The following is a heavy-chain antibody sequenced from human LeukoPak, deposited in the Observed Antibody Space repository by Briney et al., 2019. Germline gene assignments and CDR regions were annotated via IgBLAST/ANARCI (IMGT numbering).Heavy chain of an antibody. CDR3: ARGIAAAGRAGFWWLDP. Sequence: GGSLRLSCAASGFTFSSYWMHWVRQAPGKGLVWVSRINSDGSSTSYADSVKGRFTISRDNAKNTLYLQMNSLRAEDTAVYYCARGIAAAGRAGFWWLDPWGQGTLVTVSP. CDR2: INSDGSST. D-gene: IGHD6-13*01. J-gene: IGHJ5*02. V-gene: IGHV3-74*01. CDR1: GFTFSSYW.